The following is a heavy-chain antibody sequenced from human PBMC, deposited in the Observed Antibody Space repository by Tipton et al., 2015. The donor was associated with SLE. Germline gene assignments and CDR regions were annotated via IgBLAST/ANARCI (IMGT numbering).Heavy chain of an antibody. Sequence: SLRLSCAASGFTFSSYSMNWFRQAPGRGLEWVSSISSSSSYIYYADSVKGRFTISRDNAKNSLYLQINSLRAGDTAVYYCARVPRPDSSGSPLGYWGQGTLVTVS. CDR2: ISSSSSYI. CDR1: GFTFSSYS. CDR3: ARVPRPDSSGSPLGY. D-gene: IGHD3-22*01. V-gene: IGHV3-21*01. J-gene: IGHJ4*02.